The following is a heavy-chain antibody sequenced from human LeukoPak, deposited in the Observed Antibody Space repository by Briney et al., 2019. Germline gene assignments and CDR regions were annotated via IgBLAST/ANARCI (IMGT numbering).Heavy chain of an antibody. J-gene: IGHJ3*02. Sequence: PSETLSLTCTVSGGSINGYYWSWIRQSPGKGLESLGYIYYTGSTNYNPSLKSRVTISVDTSKNQFSLKLSSVTAADTAVYYCARVRFLEWLSDAFDIWGQGTMVTVSS. CDR3: ARVRFLEWLSDAFDI. V-gene: IGHV4-59*01. D-gene: IGHD3-3*01. CDR2: IYYTGST. CDR1: GGSINGYY.